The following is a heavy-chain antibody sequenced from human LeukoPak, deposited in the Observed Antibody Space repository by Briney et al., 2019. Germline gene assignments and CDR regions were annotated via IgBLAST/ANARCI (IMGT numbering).Heavy chain of an antibody. Sequence: WASVKVSCKASGYTFTSHDINWVRQATGQGLEWMGKMHPKSGTTDYAQKFQGRVTMTRDTSISTAYMELSSLRSEDTAVYYCARADFSSGWYEAHWGQGTLVTVSS. V-gene: IGHV1-8*01. CDR3: ARADFSSGWYEAH. CDR2: MHPKSGTT. D-gene: IGHD6-19*01. CDR1: GYTFTSHD. J-gene: IGHJ4*02.